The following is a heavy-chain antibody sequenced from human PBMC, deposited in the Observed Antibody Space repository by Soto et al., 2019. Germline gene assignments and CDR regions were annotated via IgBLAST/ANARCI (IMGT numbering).Heavy chain of an antibody. CDR1: GYTFFTYD. V-gene: IGHV1-18*01. D-gene: IGHD5-12*01. CDR3: ARHHGPTTSENWFDP. CDR2: ISNYSGDT. Sequence: ASVKVSCKASGYTFFTYDISWVRQAPGQGLEWMGWISNYSGDTKYAQKFQGRVTMTTDTSTTTAYLELRSLRSDDTAVYYCARHHGPTTSENWFDPWGQGTLVTVSS. J-gene: IGHJ5*02.